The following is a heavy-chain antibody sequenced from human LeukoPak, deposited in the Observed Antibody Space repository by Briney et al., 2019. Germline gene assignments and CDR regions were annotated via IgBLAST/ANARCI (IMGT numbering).Heavy chain of an antibody. CDR3: ARGYYHDSSGYNYGYYIDY. CDR1: GFTFTTYS. Sequence: GGSLRLSCAASGFTFTTYSINWVRQAPGKGLEWVSSISSSGSYIYYADSLKGRFTISRGNAKKSLYLQMNSLRAEDTAVYYCARGYYHDSSGYNYGYYIDYWGQGTLVTVSS. J-gene: IGHJ4*02. V-gene: IGHV3-21*01. D-gene: IGHD3-22*01. CDR2: ISSSGSYI.